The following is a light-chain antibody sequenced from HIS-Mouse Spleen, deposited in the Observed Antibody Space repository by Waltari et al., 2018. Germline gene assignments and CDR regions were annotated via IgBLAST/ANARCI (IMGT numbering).Light chain of an antibody. CDR1: SSDVGGYNY. CDR2: EVS. Sequence: QSALTQPASVSGSPGQSITISCPGTSSDVGGYNYVPWYQQHPGKAPKLMIYEVSNRPSGVSNRFSGSKSGNTASLTISGLQAEDEADYYCSSYTSSSTYVLGTGTKVTVL. CDR3: SSYTSSSTYV. V-gene: IGLV2-14*01. J-gene: IGLJ1*01.